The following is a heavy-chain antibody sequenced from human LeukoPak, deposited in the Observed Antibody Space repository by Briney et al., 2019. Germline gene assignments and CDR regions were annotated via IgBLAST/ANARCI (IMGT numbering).Heavy chain of an antibody. D-gene: IGHD2-2*01. J-gene: IGHJ4*02. CDR2: IIPIFGTA. CDR1: GGTFSSYA. Sequence: SVKVSCKASGGTFSSYAISWVRQAPGQGLEWMGGIIPIFGTANYVQKFQGRVTITADESTSTAYMELSSLRSEDTAVYYCASVGRNPDIVVVPAAYYFDYWGQGTLVTVSS. CDR3: ASVGRNPDIVVVPAAYYFDY. V-gene: IGHV1-69*13.